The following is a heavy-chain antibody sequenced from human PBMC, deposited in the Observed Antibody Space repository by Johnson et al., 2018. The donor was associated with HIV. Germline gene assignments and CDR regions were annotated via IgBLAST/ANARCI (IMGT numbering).Heavy chain of an antibody. CDR1: GFTFSDHY. D-gene: IGHD3-22*01. V-gene: IGHV3-72*01. CDR2: SRNNANTYTT. J-gene: IGHJ3*02. CDR3: ARDPELDYFDNRAFDI. Sequence: VQLVEPGGGLVQSGGSLRLSCAASGFTFSDHYMDWVRQAPGKGLERVGRSRNNANTYTTDYAASVKGRFTISRDDSKNSLYLQMNSLIAEDTAVYYCARDPELDYFDNRAFDIWGQGTMVTVSS.